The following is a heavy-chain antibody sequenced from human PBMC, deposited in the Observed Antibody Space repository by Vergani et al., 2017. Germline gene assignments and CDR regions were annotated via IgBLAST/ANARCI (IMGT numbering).Heavy chain of an antibody. D-gene: IGHD5-12*01. J-gene: IGHJ6*02. CDR3: ARGYRGYDSRYYYYYGMDV. Sequence: QVQLQESGPGLVKPSETLSLTCTVSGGSISSYYWSLIRQPPGKGLEWIGYIYYSGSTNYNPSLKSRVTISVDTSKNQFSLKLSSVTAADTAVYYCARGYRGYDSRYYYYYGMDVWGQGTTVTVSS. CDR1: GGSISSYY. CDR2: IYYSGST. V-gene: IGHV4-59*01.